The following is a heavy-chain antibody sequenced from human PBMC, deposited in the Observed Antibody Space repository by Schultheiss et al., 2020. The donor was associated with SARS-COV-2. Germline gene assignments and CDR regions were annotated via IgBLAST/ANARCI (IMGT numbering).Heavy chain of an antibody. D-gene: IGHD2-15*01. V-gene: IGHV3-48*03. CDR1: GFTFSSYA. J-gene: IGHJ4*02. CDR2: ISGGGGSI. Sequence: GGSLRLSCAASGFTFSSYAMSWVRQAPGKGLEWVSYISGGGGSIYYADSVKGRFTISRDNAKNSLYLQMDSLRAEDTALYYCARERPASGPSFDYWGQGALVTVSS. CDR3: ARERPASGPSFDY.